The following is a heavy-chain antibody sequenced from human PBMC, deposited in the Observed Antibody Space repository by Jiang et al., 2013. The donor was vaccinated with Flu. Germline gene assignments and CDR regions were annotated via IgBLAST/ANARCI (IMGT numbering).Heavy chain of an antibody. Sequence: LLKPSETLSLTCAVYGGSFSGSYWTWIRQSPEKGLEWIGEINHSGSTTYNPSLKSRVTISVDTSKNQFSLNLSSVTAADTAVYYCARGGTWPVSISHWGQGTLVTVSS. D-gene: IGHD3-3*01. J-gene: IGHJ4*02. CDR1: GGSFSGSY. CDR2: INHSGST. V-gene: IGHV4-34*01. CDR3: ARGGTWPVSISH.